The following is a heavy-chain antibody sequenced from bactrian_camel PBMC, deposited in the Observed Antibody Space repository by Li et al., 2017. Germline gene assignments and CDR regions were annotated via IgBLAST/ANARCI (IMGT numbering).Heavy chain of an antibody. Sequence: QLVESGGGLVQAGGSLRLSCAASGYTNNRYCMGWFRQAPGKGLEWVASIYGDDNKTYYTESVKGRFTISRDNAKNTLYLQLNSLKTEDTAMYYCATYGSTWYGGFGSWGQGTQVTVS. J-gene: IGHJ6*01. D-gene: IGHD6*01. CDR1: GYTNNRYC. CDR2: IYGDDNKT. CDR3: ATYGSTWYGGFGS. V-gene: IGHV3-2*01.